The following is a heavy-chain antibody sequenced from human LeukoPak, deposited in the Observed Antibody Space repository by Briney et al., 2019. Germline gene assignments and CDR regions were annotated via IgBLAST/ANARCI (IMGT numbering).Heavy chain of an antibody. CDR3: ARGGYYSAWAEDY. Sequence: GGSLRLSCAASGFTFSNYWMGWVRQAPGKGLEWVANINEDGSEKYYVDSVKGRFTISRDNGKNSLYLQINSLRAEATAVFYCARGGYYSAWAEDYWGQGTLVTVSS. CDR1: GFTFSNYW. V-gene: IGHV3-7*01. CDR2: INEDGSEK. J-gene: IGHJ4*02. D-gene: IGHD3-22*01.